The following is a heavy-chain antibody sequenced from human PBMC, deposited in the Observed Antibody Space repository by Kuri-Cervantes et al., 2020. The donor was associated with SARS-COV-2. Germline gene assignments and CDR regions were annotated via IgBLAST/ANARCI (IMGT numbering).Heavy chain of an antibody. CDR2: INHRGDT. Sequence: SQTLSLTCALHYGTLTGYQWSWIRQPPGRGLEWIGGINHRGDTNYNPALESRVTISRDTSENQFSLRLTSVTAADAAVYYCARVDKKGLTVTGLYYDLWGGFLGYMDVWGKGTTVTVSS. CDR1: YGTLTGYQ. J-gene: IGHJ6*03. CDR3: ARVDKKGLTVTGLYYDLWGGFLGYMDV. V-gene: IGHV4-34*01. D-gene: IGHD3-3*01.